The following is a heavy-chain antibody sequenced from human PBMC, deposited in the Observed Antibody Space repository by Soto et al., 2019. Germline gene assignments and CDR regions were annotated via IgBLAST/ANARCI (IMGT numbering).Heavy chain of an antibody. J-gene: IGHJ4*02. D-gene: IGHD2-15*01. V-gene: IGHV4-34*01. Sequence: QVQLQQWGAGLLKPSETLSLTCAVNGGSFTGYYWSWVRQPPGKGLEWIGEIKDGGSTNYSPSLRSRCTISADTSKKQFSLKVTSVTAADTAVYYCARGQEGVVATHWDQGTLVTVSS. CDR1: GGSFTGYY. CDR2: IKDGGST. CDR3: ARGQEGVVATH.